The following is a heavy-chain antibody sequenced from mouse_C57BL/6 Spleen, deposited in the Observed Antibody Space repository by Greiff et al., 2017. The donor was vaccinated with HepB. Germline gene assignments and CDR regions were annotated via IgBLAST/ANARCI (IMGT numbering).Heavy chain of an antibody. Sequence: EVMLVESGEGLVKPGGSLKLSCAASGFTFSSYAMSWVRQTPEKRLEWVAYISSGGDYIYYADTVTGRFTISRDNARNTLYLQMSSLKSEDTAMYYCTRDRTTGAWFAYWGQGTLVTVSA. D-gene: IGHD2-13*01. CDR3: TRDRTTGAWFAY. CDR1: GFTFSSYA. CDR2: ISSGGDYI. J-gene: IGHJ3*01. V-gene: IGHV5-9-1*02.